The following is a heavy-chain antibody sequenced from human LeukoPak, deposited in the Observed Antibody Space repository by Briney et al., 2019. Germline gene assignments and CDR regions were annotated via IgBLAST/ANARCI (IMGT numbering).Heavy chain of an antibody. J-gene: IGHJ4*02. Sequence: GESLKISCMGSGYSFTSYWIGWVRQMPGKGLEWLGIIYPGDSHTRYSPSFQGQVTISADKSISAAYLQWSSLKASDTAMYYCARSGGYDYFDYWGQGTLVTVSS. CDR1: GYSFTSYW. CDR2: IYPGDSHT. V-gene: IGHV5-51*01. D-gene: IGHD5-12*01. CDR3: ARSGGYDYFDY.